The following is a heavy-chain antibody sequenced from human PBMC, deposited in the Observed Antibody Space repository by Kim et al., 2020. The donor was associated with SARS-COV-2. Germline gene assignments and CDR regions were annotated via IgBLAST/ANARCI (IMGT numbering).Heavy chain of an antibody. Sequence: SVKVSCKASGGTFSSYAISWVRQAPGQGLEWMGGIIPIFGTANYAQKFQGRVTITADESTSAAYMELSSLRSEDTAVYYCARSLVPAAMPDYWGQGTLVTVSS. CDR1: GGTFSSYA. CDR3: ARSLVPAAMPDY. D-gene: IGHD2-2*01. V-gene: IGHV1-69*13. CDR2: IIPIFGTA. J-gene: IGHJ4*02.